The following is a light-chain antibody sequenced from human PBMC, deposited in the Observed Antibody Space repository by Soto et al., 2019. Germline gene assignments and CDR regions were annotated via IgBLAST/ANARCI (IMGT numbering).Light chain of an antibody. CDR3: SSYAGSNNLV. V-gene: IGLV2-8*01. J-gene: IGLJ2*01. Sequence: QSALTQPPSASGSPGQSVTISCTGTSSDVGGYNDVSWYQQHPGKAPKLVIYEVSKRPSGVPDRFSGSKSGNTASLTVSGLQAEDEADYYCSSYAGSNNLVFGGGTKLTVL. CDR2: EVS. CDR1: SSDVGGYND.